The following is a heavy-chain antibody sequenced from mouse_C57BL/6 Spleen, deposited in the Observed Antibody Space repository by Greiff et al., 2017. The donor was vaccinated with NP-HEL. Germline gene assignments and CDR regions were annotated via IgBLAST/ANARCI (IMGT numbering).Heavy chain of an antibody. J-gene: IGHJ4*01. V-gene: IGHV1-15*01. CDR3: TRTIQGAMDY. CDR1: GYTFTDYE. Sequence: VKLQESGAELVRPGASVTLSCKASGYTFTDYEMHWVKQTPVHGLEWIGAIDPETGGTAYNQKFKGKAILTADKSSSTAYMELRSLTSEDSAVYYCTRTIQGAMDYWGQGTSVTVSS. CDR2: IDPETGGT.